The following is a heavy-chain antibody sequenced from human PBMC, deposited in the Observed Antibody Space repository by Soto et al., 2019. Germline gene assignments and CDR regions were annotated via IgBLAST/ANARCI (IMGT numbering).Heavy chain of an antibody. CDR2: INHSGST. CDR1: GGSFSGYY. CDR3: ARVYGASFDY. D-gene: IGHD4-17*01. J-gene: IGHJ4*02. V-gene: IGHV4-34*01. Sequence: SETLSLTCAVYGGSFSGYYWSWIRQPPGKGLEWIGEINHSGSTNYNPSLKSRVTISVDTSKNQFSLKLSSVTAADTAVYYCARVYGASFDYWGQGTLVTVSS.